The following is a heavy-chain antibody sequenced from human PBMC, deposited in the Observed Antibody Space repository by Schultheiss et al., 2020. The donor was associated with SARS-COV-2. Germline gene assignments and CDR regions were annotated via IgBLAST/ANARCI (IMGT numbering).Heavy chain of an antibody. D-gene: IGHD2-2*01. CDR1: GYTFTSYG. J-gene: IGHJ6*02. Sequence: ASVKVSCKASGYTFTSYGISWVRQAPGQGLEWMGWISAYNGNTNYAQKFQGRVTITADKSTSTAYMELSSLRSEDTAVYYCARESDCSSTSCYLGFGNYYGMDVWGQGTTVTVSS. CDR2: ISAYNGNT. CDR3: ARESDCSSTSCYLGFGNYYGMDV. V-gene: IGHV1-18*01.